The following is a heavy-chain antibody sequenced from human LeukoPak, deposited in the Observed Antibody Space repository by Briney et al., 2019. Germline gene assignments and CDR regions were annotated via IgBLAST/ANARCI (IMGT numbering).Heavy chain of an antibody. Sequence: ASVTVSCKASGDSFTSYGMDRVRQAPGQGLEWMGWINTNTGNPTYAQGFTGRFVFSLDTSVSTAYLQISSLKAEDTAVYYCARGPTVVTGDFDYWGQGTLVTVSS. CDR3: ARGPTVVTGDFDY. D-gene: IGHD4-23*01. V-gene: IGHV7-4-1*02. CDR2: INTNTGNP. CDR1: GDSFTSYG. J-gene: IGHJ4*02.